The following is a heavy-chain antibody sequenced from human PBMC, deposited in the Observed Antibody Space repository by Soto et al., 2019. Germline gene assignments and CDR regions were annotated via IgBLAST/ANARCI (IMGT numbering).Heavy chain of an antibody. CDR1: GYTFTSYG. J-gene: IGHJ3*02. D-gene: IGHD1-26*01. Sequence: QVQLVQSGAEVKKPGASVKVSCKASGYTFTSYGISWVRQAPGQGLEGMGWISAYNGNTNYAQKLQGRVTMTTDTSTSTADMELRSLRSDDTAVYYCARAWVGATTFVAFDIWGQGTMVTVSS. V-gene: IGHV1-18*04. CDR3: ARAWVGATTFVAFDI. CDR2: ISAYNGNT.